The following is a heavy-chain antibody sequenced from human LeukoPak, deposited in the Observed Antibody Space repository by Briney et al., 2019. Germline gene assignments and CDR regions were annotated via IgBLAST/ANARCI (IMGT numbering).Heavy chain of an antibody. V-gene: IGHV1-69*13. Sequence: SVKVSCKASGGTFSSYAISWVRQAPGQGLEWMGGIIPIFGTANYAQKFQGRVTITADESTSTAYIELSSLRSEDTAVYYCARVGLLALTHYYYYYMDVWGKGTTVTVSS. CDR3: ARVGLLALTHYYYYYMDV. D-gene: IGHD1-26*01. CDR1: GGTFSSYA. CDR2: IIPIFGTA. J-gene: IGHJ6*03.